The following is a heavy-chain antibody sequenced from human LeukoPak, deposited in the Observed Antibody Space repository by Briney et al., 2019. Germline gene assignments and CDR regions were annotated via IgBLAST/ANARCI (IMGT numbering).Heavy chain of an antibody. CDR2: ISYDGSNK. Sequence: GGSLRLSCAASGFTFSSYAMHWVRQAPGKGLEWVAVISYDGSNKYYADSVKGRFTISRDNSKNTLYLQMNSLRAEDTAVYYCARDHYLRIRSRTDYWGQGTLVTVSS. CDR1: GFTFSSYA. CDR3: ARDHYLRIRSRTDY. D-gene: IGHD2/OR15-2a*01. V-gene: IGHV3-30*04. J-gene: IGHJ4*02.